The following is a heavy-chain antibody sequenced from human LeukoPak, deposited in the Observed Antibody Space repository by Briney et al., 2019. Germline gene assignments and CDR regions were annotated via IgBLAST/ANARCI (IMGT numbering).Heavy chain of an antibody. V-gene: IGHV1-2*05. Sequence: ASVKVSCKASGYTFTGYYMHWVRQAPGQGLEWMGRINPNCGGTNYAQKFQGRVTMTRDTSISTAYMELSRLRSDDTDVYYCARIRSYDSSGYLVYWGQGTLVTVSS. CDR2: INPNCGGT. D-gene: IGHD3-22*01. CDR1: GYTFTGYY. J-gene: IGHJ4*02. CDR3: ARIRSYDSSGYLVY.